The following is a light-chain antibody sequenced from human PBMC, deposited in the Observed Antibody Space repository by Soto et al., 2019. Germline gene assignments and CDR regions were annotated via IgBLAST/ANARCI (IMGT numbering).Light chain of an antibody. Sequence: EIVLTQSPGTLSLSPGERATLSCRASQSVSSSYLAWYQQKPVQAPRRLIYDTSSRATGIPDRFSGSGSGTAFTLTISRLETEDFEVYYWQQYDSPWTFGKGTKVEIK. CDR2: DTS. V-gene: IGKV3-20*01. J-gene: IGKJ1*01. CDR1: QSVSSSY. CDR3: QQYDSPWT.